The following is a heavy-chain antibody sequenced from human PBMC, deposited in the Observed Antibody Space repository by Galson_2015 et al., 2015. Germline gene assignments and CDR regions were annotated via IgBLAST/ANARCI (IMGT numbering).Heavy chain of an antibody. Sequence: SVKVSCKASGYTFTSYSMNWVRQAPGKGLEWMGWLNTNTGNQAHAQGFTGRIVFSLATSVSTAYPQIRSIDAEDTAGYYCARAGALHESNEEDYWGQGTLVTVSS. CDR3: ARAGALHESNEEDY. CDR1: GYTFTSYS. D-gene: IGHD3-10*01. J-gene: IGHJ4*02. V-gene: IGHV7-4-1*01. CDR2: LNTNTGNQ.